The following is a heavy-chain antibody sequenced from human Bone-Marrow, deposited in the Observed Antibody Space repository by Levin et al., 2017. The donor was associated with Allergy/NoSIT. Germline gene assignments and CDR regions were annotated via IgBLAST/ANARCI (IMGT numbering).Heavy chain of an antibody. CDR1: GGSISSSSYY. J-gene: IGHJ4*02. CDR3: ARHRGYSYGYVDY. CDR2: IYYSGST. D-gene: IGHD5-18*01. Sequence: SETLSLTCTVSGGSISSSSYYWGWIRQPPGKGLEWIGSIYYSGSTYYNPSLKSRVTISVDTSKNQFSLKLSSVTAADTAVYYCARHRGYSYGYVDYWGQGTLVTVSS. V-gene: IGHV4-39*01.